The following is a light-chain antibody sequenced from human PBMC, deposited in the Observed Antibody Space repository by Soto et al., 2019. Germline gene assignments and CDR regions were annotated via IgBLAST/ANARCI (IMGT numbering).Light chain of an antibody. CDR3: QQYDRASWT. V-gene: IGKV1-5*03. CDR2: RAS. J-gene: IGKJ1*01. Sequence: DIQMTQSPSTLSASVGDRVIITCRASQSISSWLAWYQQKPGKAPNLLIYRASTLKSGIPSRFSGRGSGTEFTLTISSLQPDDFATYYGQQYDRASWTFGQGTKVEIK. CDR1: QSISSW.